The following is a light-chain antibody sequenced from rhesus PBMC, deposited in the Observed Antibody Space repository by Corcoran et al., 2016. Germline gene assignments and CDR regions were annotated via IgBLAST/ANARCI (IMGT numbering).Light chain of an antibody. CDR2: KAS. Sequence: DIQMTQSPSSPSAPIGDRVTITCQASQDITNNLAWYQQKPGKVPNLLIYKASTLNSGVPSRFSGSGSGTDFTLTISSLQPEDFASYYCQHGYGTPLYSFGQGTKVEIK. V-gene: IGKV1-25*01. CDR1: QDITNN. J-gene: IGKJ2*01. CDR3: QHGYGTPLYS.